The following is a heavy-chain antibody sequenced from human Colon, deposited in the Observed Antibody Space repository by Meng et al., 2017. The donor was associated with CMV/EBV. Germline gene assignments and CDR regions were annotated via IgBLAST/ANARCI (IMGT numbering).Heavy chain of an antibody. J-gene: IGHJ5*02. D-gene: IGHD5-12*01. CDR3: ARGGLSGGAGGWLDP. CDR2: ISSSGSTI. CDR1: GFTFSSYE. Sequence: GESLKISCAASGFTFSSYEMNWVRQAPGKGLEWVSYISSSGSTIYYADSVKGRFTISRDHAKNTLYLQMDSLRAEDTAVYYCARGGLSGGAGGWLDPWGQGTLVTVSS. V-gene: IGHV3-48*03.